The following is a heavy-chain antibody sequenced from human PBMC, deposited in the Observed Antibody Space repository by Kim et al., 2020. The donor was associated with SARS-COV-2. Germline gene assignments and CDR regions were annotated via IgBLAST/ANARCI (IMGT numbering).Heavy chain of an antibody. D-gene: IGHD7-27*01. CDR3: AQFLSSGEFDH. J-gene: IGHJ5*02. CDR1: SGSISGYY. Sequence: SETLSLTCAASSGSISGYYWSWVRQSPGKELEWIGYIHYSGTTTYNPSPERRATISVDTAKNQFSLKLTSVTAPDTAVYYCAQFLSSGEFDHWGQGTLVTVSS. CDR2: IHYSGTT. V-gene: IGHV4-59*13.